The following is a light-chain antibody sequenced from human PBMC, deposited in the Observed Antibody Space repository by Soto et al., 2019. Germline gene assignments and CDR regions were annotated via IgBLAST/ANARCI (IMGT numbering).Light chain of an antibody. J-gene: IGKJ1*01. Sequence: DIVMTQSPDSLAVSLGERATIKCKSSQSLLYYANKKDYFAWYQQKPGQPPKLLIYWASTRESGVPDRFSGSGSGTDFTLTTSSLQAEDAAFYYCHQYYSTPWTFGQGTKVEIK. CDR3: HQYYSTPWT. CDR1: QSLLYYANKKDY. CDR2: WAS. V-gene: IGKV4-1*01.